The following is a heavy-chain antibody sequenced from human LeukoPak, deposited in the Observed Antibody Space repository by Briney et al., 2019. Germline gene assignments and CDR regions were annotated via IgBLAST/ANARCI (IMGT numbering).Heavy chain of an antibody. Sequence: GASVKVSCKASGYTFTSYDINWVRQATGQGLEWMGWLNPNSGNTGYAQKFQGRVTITRNTSISTAYMELSSLRSEDTAVYYCARVGCSSTSCYYSLDYWGQGTLVTVSS. J-gene: IGHJ4*02. D-gene: IGHD2-2*01. V-gene: IGHV1-8*03. CDR2: LNPNSGNT. CDR3: ARVGCSSTSCYYSLDY. CDR1: GYTFTSYD.